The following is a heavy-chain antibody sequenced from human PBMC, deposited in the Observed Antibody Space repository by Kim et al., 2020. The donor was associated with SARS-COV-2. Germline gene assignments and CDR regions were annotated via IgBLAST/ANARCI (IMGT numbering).Heavy chain of an antibody. CDR3: THKRGYSYGYAFDI. CDR1: GFTFSNAW. CDR2: IKSKTDGGTT. V-gene: IGHV3-15*01. J-gene: IGHJ3*02. Sequence: GGSLRLSCAASGFTFSNAWMSWVRQAPGKGLEWVGRIKSKTDGGTTDYAAPVKGRFTISRDDSKNTLYLQMNSLKTEDTAVYYCTHKRGYSYGYAFDIWGQGTMGHVSS. D-gene: IGHD5-18*01.